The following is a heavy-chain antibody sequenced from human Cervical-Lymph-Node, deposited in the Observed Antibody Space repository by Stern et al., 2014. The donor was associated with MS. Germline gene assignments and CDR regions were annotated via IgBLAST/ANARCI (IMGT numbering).Heavy chain of an antibody. CDR2: IVVGSGNT. D-gene: IGHD3-22*01. J-gene: IGHJ6*01. CDR3: AAEVGVITNGMDV. CDR1: GFTFTSSA. V-gene: IGHV1-58*01. Sequence: QLVQSGPEVKKPGTSVKVSCKASGFTFTSSAVQWVRQARGQRLEWIGWIVVGSGNTNYAQKFQERVTITRDMSTSSAYMELSSLRSEDTAVYYCAAEVGVITNGMDVWGQGTTVTGSS.